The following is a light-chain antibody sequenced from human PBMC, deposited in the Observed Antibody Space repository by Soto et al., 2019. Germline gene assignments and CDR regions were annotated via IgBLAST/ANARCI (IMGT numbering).Light chain of an antibody. CDR1: QNINRY. CDR3: QQRSNWPIT. J-gene: IGKJ5*01. CDR2: DAS. Sequence: ETVLTENPSTLPFSPGESTTRCSRASQNINRYLAWYHQKPGQPPRLLIYDASTRATGIPARFSGSGSGTDSTLTISSLEPEDFAVYYCQQRSNWPITFGQGTRLEIK. V-gene: IGKV3-11*01.